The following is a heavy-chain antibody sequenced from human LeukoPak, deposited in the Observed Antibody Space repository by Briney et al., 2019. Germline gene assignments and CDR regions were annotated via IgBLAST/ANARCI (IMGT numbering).Heavy chain of an antibody. J-gene: IGHJ6*03. CDR2: IIPIFGTE. V-gene: IGHV1-69*05. D-gene: IGHD6-6*01. Sequence: SVTVSFTASGGTFISYAISWVRQAPGQGLEWMGGIIPIFGTENYAQKFQGRVTITTDESTSTAYMELSSLRSEDTAVYYCARSLTPPYSSSFRHNYYYYMDVWGKGTTVTVSS. CDR3: ARSLTPPYSSSFRHNYYYYMDV. CDR1: GGTFISYA.